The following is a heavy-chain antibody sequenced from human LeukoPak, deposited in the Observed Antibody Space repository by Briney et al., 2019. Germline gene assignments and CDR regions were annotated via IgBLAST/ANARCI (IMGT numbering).Heavy chain of an antibody. J-gene: IGHJ4*02. Sequence: PSGTLSLTCGVSGGSITTTNYWSWVRQSPGRGLEWIGEISLSGYTGFNPSLRGRVTMTLDESKNHLSLTLTSVTAADTAIYYCSRESGPYSPLGHWGKGILVTVTT. CDR1: GGSITTTNY. CDR2: ISLSGYT. CDR3: SRESGPYSPLGH. D-gene: IGHD1-26*01. V-gene: IGHV4-4*02.